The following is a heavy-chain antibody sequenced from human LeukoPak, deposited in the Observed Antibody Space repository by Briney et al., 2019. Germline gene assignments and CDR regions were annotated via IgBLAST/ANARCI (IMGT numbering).Heavy chain of an antibody. CDR2: IIPIFGTA. J-gene: IGHJ4*02. Sequence: GASVKVSCKASGGTFSSYAISWVRQAPGQGLEWMGGIIPIFGTANYAQKFQGRVTITADESTSTAYMELSSLRSEDTAVYYCASQGTYYYDSSGYFPPDYWGQGTLVTVSS. V-gene: IGHV1-69*13. CDR1: GGTFSSYA. CDR3: ASQGTYYYDSSGYFPPDY. D-gene: IGHD3-22*01.